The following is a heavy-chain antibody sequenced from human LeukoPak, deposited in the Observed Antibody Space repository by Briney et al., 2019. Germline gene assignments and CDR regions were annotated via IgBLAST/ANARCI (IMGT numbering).Heavy chain of an antibody. Sequence: PGGSLRLSCAASGFSFSSYWMSWVRQAPGKGLEWVANIKQDGSEKYYVDSVKGRFTISRDNSKNTLYLQMNSQRAEDTAVYYCAKQKYNWNDGEFDYWGQGTLVTVSS. CDR1: GFSFSSYW. CDR2: IKQDGSEK. J-gene: IGHJ4*02. CDR3: AKQKYNWNDGEFDY. D-gene: IGHD1-1*01. V-gene: IGHV3-7*03.